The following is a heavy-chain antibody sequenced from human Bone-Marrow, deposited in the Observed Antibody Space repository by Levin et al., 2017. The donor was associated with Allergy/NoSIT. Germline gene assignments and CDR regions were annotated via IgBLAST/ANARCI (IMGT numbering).Heavy chain of an antibody. V-gene: IGHV3-23*01. J-gene: IGHJ4*02. CDR3: AKDLFVWGSYRYPGPFDD. D-gene: IGHD3-16*02. CDR2: ITGGYDTT. CDR1: GFTFSNYA. Sequence: GESLKISCAASGFTFSNYAMSWVRQAPGKGLEWVSAITGGYDTTYYADSVKGRFTISRDNSRNTLYLQMNSLRAEDTAVYYCAKDLFVWGSYRYPGPFDDWGQGTLVTVSS.